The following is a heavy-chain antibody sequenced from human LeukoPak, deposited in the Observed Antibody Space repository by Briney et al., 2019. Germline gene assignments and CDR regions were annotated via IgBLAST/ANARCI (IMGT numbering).Heavy chain of an antibody. V-gene: IGHV3-21*01. CDR2: ISSSSSYI. CDR1: GFTFSSYS. CDR3: ARERTGTTPEYNWFDP. J-gene: IGHJ5*02. Sequence: GGFLRLSCAASGFTFSSYSMNWVRQAPGKGLEWVSSISSSSSYIYYADSVKGRFTISRDNAKNSLYLQMNSLRAEDTAVYYCARERTGTTPEYNWFDPWGQGTLVTVSS. D-gene: IGHD1-7*01.